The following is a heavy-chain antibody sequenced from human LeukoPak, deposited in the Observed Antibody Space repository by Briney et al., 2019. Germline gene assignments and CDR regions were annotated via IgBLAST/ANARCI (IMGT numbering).Heavy chain of an antibody. CDR2: INEDGGEK. D-gene: IGHD2-15*01. CDR3: AKQMVERPHYYYMDV. Sequence: GGSLSLSCVASSFIFRNCWMSWVGQTPGRGLEWVANINEDGGEKHYADSVKGRFTISRDNSKNTLFLQMNSLRPEDTALYYCAKQMVERPHYYYMDVWGKGTTVTVSS. J-gene: IGHJ6*03. V-gene: IGHV3-7*01. CDR1: SFIFRNCW.